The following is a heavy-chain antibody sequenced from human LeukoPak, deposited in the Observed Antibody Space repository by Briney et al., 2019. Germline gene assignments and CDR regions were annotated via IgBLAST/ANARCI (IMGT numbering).Heavy chain of an antibody. V-gene: IGHV3-74*01. J-gene: IGHJ4*02. CDR1: GFTFSSYW. CDR2: IISDGSST. CDR3: ARTGGSSGWYSPALLKYYFDY. Sequence: GGSLRLSCAASGFTFSSYWMHWVRQAPGKGLVWVSRIISDGSSTSYADSVKGRFTISRDNAKNTLYLQMNSLRAEDTAVYYCARTGGSSGWYSPALLKYYFDYWGQGTLVTVSS. D-gene: IGHD6-19*01.